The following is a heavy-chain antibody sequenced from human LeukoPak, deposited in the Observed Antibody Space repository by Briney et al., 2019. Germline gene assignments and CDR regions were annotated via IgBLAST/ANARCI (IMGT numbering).Heavy chain of an antibody. V-gene: IGHV3-7*01. Sequence: GGSLRLSCAASGFTFSSYWMSWVRQAPGKGLEWVANIKQDGSEKYYVDSVKGRFTISRDNAKNSLYLQMNSLRAEDTAVYYCARARITMVRGVIGGGDHQHVYYFDYWGQGTLVTVSS. CDR2: IKQDGSEK. CDR1: GFTFSSYW. J-gene: IGHJ4*02. CDR3: ARARITMVRGVIGGGDHQHVYYFDY. D-gene: IGHD3-10*01.